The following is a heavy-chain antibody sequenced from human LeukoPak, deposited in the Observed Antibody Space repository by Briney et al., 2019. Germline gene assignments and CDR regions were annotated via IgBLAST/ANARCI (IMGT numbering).Heavy chain of an antibody. V-gene: IGHV4-34*01. CDR2: IHHSGST. Sequence: SETLSLTCAVYGGSFSGYYWSWIRQPPGKGLEWIGEIHHSGSTNYNPSLKSRVTISVDTSKNQFSLKLSSVTAADTAVYYCAKNGDRGAYCSGGTCYPYYYYYMDVWGKGTTVTISS. J-gene: IGHJ6*03. CDR3: AKNGDRGAYCSGGTCYPYYYYYMDV. CDR1: GGSFSGYY. D-gene: IGHD2-15*01.